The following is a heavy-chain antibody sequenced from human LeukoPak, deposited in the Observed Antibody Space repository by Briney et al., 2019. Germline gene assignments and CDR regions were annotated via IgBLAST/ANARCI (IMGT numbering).Heavy chain of an antibody. CDR3: ATDPAGGNPSYYFDY. Sequence: ASVKVSCKVSGYTLTELSMHWVRQAPGKGLEWMGGFDPEDGETIYAQKFQGRVTMTEDTSTDTVYMELSSLRSEDTAVYYCATDPAGGNPSYYFDYWGQGTPVTVSS. J-gene: IGHJ4*02. CDR2: FDPEDGET. CDR1: GYTLTELS. V-gene: IGHV1-24*01. D-gene: IGHD1-14*01.